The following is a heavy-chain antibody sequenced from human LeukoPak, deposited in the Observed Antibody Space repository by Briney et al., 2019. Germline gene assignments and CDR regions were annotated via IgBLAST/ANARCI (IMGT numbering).Heavy chain of an antibody. V-gene: IGHV1-69*05. CDR1: GGTFSSYA. CDR2: IIPIFGTA. D-gene: IGHD2/OR15-2a*01. Sequence: SVKVSCKASGGTFSSYAISWVRQAPGQGLEWMGGIIPIFGTANYAQKFHGRVAMTTDTSTNTAYMDLKTLRSDDTAVYYCARGTFWFDPWGQGTLVTVSS. J-gene: IGHJ5*02. CDR3: ARGTFWFDP.